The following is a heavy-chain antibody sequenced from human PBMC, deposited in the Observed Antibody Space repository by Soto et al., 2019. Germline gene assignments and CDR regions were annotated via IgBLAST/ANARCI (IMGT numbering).Heavy chain of an antibody. J-gene: IGHJ1*01. CDR3: ARDPRAAAGTGYFQH. V-gene: IGHV3-30-3*01. D-gene: IGHD6-13*01. CDR2: ISYDGINK. CDR1: GFTFSSYA. Sequence: QVQLVESGGGVVQPGRSLRLSCAASGFTFSSYAIHWVRQAPGKGLEWVAVISYDGINKYYADSVKGRFTISRDNSKNTQYLQMNSQRAEDAAVYDCARDPRAAAGTGYFQHWGQGNLVTVSS.